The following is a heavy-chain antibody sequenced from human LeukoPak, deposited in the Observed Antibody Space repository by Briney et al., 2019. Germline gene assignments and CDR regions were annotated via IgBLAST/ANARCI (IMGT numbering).Heavy chain of an antibody. D-gene: IGHD1-7*01. Sequence: ASVKVSCKASGYTFATTYMHWVPQAHGQGLKWMGWINPASGVTHSARTFQGRVTMSRDTSITTAYMELWRLLTDDTAVNYCAKSSRELYVDNWGQGTLVTVSS. CDR2: INPASGVT. J-gene: IGHJ4*02. CDR1: GYTFATTY. CDR3: AKSSRELYVDN. V-gene: IGHV1-2*02.